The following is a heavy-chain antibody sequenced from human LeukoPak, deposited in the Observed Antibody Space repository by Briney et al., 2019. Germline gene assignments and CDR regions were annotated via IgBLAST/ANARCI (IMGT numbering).Heavy chain of an antibody. Sequence: GSLRLSCAASGFTFNSYGMHWVRQAPGQGLGGVAVISYDGSNKYYADSVKGRFTISRDNSKNTLYLQMNSLRAEDTAVYYCARDQERYCSSTSCYTFDYWGQGTLVTVSS. CDR2: ISYDGSNK. CDR1: GFTFNSYG. CDR3: ARDQERYCSSTSCYTFDY. J-gene: IGHJ4*02. V-gene: IGHV3-30*19. D-gene: IGHD2-2*02.